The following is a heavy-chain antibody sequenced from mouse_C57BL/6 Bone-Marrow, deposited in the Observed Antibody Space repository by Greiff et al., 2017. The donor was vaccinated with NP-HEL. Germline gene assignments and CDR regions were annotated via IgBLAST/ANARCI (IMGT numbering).Heavy chain of an antibody. V-gene: IGHV1-64*01. CDR2: IPPNSGST. D-gene: IGHD1-1*01. Sequence: QVQLQQPGAELVKPGASVKLSCKASGYTFTSYWMHWVKQRPGQGLEWIGMIPPNSGSTNYTEKFKSKATLTVDKSSSTAYMQLSSLTSADSAVYYCAAGYYYGSSCVLFAYWGQGTLVTVSA. J-gene: IGHJ3*01. CDR1: GYTFTSYW. CDR3: AAGYYYGSSCVLFAY.